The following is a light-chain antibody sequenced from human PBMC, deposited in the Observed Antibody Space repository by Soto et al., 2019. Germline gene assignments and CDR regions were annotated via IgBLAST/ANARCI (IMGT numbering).Light chain of an antibody. CDR3: HQRQSWPRT. CDR2: LTS. Sequence: EIVLTQSPATLSSFPGERSTLSCRASQSVNTRLAWYQHKPGQAPRLLIYLTSNRATGIPARFSGSGSGTDFTLTISSLEPEDSAVYYCHQRQSWPRTLGQGTKVDI. J-gene: IGKJ1*01. CDR1: QSVNTR. V-gene: IGKV3-11*01.